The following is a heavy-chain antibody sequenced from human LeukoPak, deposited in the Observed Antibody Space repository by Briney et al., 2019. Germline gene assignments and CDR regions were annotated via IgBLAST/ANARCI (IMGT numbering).Heavy chain of an antibody. Sequence: GGSLRLSCAASGFTFSSYAMHWVRQAPGKGLVWVAVISYDGSNKYYADSVKGRFTISRDNSKNTLYLQMNSLRAEDTAVYYCARDEDIVVVPAAPDYWGQGTLVTVSS. CDR3: ARDEDIVVVPAAPDY. CDR1: GFTFSSYA. D-gene: IGHD2-2*01. V-gene: IGHV3-30*04. J-gene: IGHJ4*02. CDR2: ISYDGSNK.